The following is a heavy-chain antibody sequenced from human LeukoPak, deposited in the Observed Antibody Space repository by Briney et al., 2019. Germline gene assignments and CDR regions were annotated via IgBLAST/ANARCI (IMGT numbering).Heavy chain of an antibody. Sequence: GGSLRLPCAASGFTFSSYEMNWVRQAPRKGLEWVSYISSSGSTIYYADSVKGRFTISRDNAKNSLYLQMNSLRAEDTAVYYCARDAPLMTTVTYFDYWGQGTLVTVSS. V-gene: IGHV3-48*03. CDR2: ISSSGSTI. CDR1: GFTFSSYE. D-gene: IGHD4-17*01. CDR3: ARDAPLMTTVTYFDY. J-gene: IGHJ4*02.